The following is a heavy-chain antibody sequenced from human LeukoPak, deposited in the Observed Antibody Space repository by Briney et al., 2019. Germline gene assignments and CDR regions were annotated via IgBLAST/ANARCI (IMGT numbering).Heavy chain of an antibody. CDR3: ARPGITSIDY. CDR2: IYYSGST. D-gene: IGHD3-10*01. J-gene: IGHJ4*02. V-gene: IGHV4-39*01. CDR1: GGSISSSSYY. Sequence: SETLSLTCTVSGGSISSSSYYGGWIRQPPGKGLEWIGSIYYSGSTYYNPSLKSRVTISVDTSKNQFSLKLSSVTAADTAVYYCARPGITSIDYWGQGTLVTVSS.